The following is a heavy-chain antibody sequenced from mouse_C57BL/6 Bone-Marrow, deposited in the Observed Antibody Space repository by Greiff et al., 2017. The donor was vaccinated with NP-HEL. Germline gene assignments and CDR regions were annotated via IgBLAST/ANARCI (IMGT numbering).Heavy chain of an antibody. Sequence: QVQLQQSGAELVKPGASVKLSCKASGYTFTSYWMHWVKQRPGQGLEWIGMIHPNSGSTNYNEKFKSKATLTVDKSSSTAYMQLSSLTSEDSAVYYCARITTVVGGGYFDYWGQGTTLTVSS. J-gene: IGHJ2*01. V-gene: IGHV1-64*01. D-gene: IGHD1-1*01. CDR3: ARITTVVGGGYFDY. CDR1: GYTFTSYW. CDR2: IHPNSGST.